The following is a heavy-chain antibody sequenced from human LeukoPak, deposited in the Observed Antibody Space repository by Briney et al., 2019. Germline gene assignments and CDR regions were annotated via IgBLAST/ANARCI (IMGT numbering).Heavy chain of an antibody. J-gene: IGHJ4*02. CDR3: ARGSDSSGYDY. V-gene: IGHV3-21*01. CDR2: IVSSSSSYI. D-gene: IGHD3-22*01. Sequence: GGPLRLSCAASGFTFSSYSMNWVRQAPGKGLEWVSSIVSSSSSYIYYADSVKGRFTISRDNARNSLYLHMNSLRAEDTAVYYCARGSDSSGYDYWGQGILVTVSS. CDR1: GFTFSSYS.